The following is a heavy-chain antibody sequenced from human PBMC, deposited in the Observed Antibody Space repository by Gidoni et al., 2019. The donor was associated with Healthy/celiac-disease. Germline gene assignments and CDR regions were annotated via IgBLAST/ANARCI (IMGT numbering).Heavy chain of an antibody. CDR2: ISYDGSNK. V-gene: IGHV3-30*04. Sequence: QVQLVESGGGVVQPGRSLRLSCAASGFTFSSYAMHWVRQAPGKGLEWVAVISYDGSNKYYADSVKGRFTISRDNSKNTLYLQMNSLRAEDTAVYYCARVLYCSSTSCYTPPPHYYYYGMDVWGQGTTVTVSS. CDR3: ARVLYCSSTSCYTPPPHYYYYGMDV. D-gene: IGHD2-2*02. J-gene: IGHJ6*02. CDR1: GFTFSSYA.